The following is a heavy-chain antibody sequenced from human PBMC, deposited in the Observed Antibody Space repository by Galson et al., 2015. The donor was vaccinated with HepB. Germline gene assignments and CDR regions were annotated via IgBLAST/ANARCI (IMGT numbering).Heavy chain of an antibody. CDR3: AKVSDCSSTSCYRGRPRYFDY. CDR2: ISGSGGST. CDR1: GFTFSSYA. J-gene: IGHJ4*02. Sequence: SLRLSCAASGFTFSSYAMSWVRQAPGRGLEWVSAISGSGGSTYYADSVKGRFTISRDNSKNTLYLQMNSLRAEDTAVYYCAKVSDCSSTSCYRGRPRYFDYWGQGTLVTVSS. V-gene: IGHV3-23*01. D-gene: IGHD2-2*02.